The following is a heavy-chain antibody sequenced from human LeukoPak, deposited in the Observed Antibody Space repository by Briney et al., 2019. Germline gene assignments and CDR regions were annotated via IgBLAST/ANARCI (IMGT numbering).Heavy chain of an antibody. CDR2: ISAYNGNT. Sequence: ASVKVSCKASGYTFTSYGIRWVRQAPGQGLEWMGWISAYNGNTSYAQKLQGRVTMTTDTSTSTAYMELRSLRSDDTAVYYCARPGYYYDSSGYYSYYFDYWGQGTLVTVSS. CDR3: ARPGYYYDSSGYYSYYFDY. V-gene: IGHV1-18*01. J-gene: IGHJ4*02. CDR1: GYTFTSYG. D-gene: IGHD3-22*01.